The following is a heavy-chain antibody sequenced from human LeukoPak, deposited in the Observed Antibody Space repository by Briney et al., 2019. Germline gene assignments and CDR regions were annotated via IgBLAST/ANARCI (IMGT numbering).Heavy chain of an antibody. CDR1: GFTFSSYA. J-gene: IGHJ4*02. CDR2: ISGSGGST. CDR3: AKDPRGRIGLFDY. D-gene: IGHD3-16*01. Sequence: GGSLRLSCAASGFTFSSYAMSWVRQAPGKGLEWVSAISGSGGSTYYADSVKGRFTISRDNSKNTLYLQTNSLRAEDTAVYYCAKDPRGRIGLFDYWGQGTLVTVSS. V-gene: IGHV3-23*01.